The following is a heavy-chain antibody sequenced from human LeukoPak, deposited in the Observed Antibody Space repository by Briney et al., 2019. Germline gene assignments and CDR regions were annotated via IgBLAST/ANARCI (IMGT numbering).Heavy chain of an antibody. V-gene: IGHV3-30*03. CDR2: ISYDGNNK. J-gene: IGHJ3*02. D-gene: IGHD5-12*01. Sequence: PGGSLRLSCVISGYTFTHYGFHWVRQAPGKALEWVAFISYDGNNKYEDSVKGRFTISRDNSKSTLHLQMNGLRAEDTAVYYCARDPLDISRWTNAFDIWGQGTTVIVSS. CDR3: ARDPLDISRWTNAFDI. CDR1: GYTFTHYG.